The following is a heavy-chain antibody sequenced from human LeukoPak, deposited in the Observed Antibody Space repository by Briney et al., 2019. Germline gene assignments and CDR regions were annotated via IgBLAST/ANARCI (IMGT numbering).Heavy chain of an antibody. Sequence: GGSLRLSCAASGFTFSDYYMSRIRQAPGKGLEWVSYISGSGSTIYYADSVKGRFTISRDNAKNSLYLQMNSLRAEDTAVYYCAKTLGDYDILTDTFNWFDPWGQGTLVTGSS. CDR1: GFTFSDYY. D-gene: IGHD3-9*01. CDR2: ISGSGSTI. CDR3: AKTLGDYDILTDTFNWFDP. V-gene: IGHV3-11*01. J-gene: IGHJ5*02.